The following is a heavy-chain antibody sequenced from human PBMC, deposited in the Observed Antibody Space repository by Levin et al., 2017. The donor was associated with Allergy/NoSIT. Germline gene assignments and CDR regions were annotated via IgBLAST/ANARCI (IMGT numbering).Heavy chain of an antibody. J-gene: IGHJ3*02. Sequence: GGSLRLSCAASEFSFDNAWMTWVRQAPGKGLEWVGRIKSKTDGETTDYAAPVKGRFTISRDDSKNTLYLQMKGLKTEDTAVYFCATDSRMVVSDDAFDIWGQGTMVIVSS. CDR1: EFSFDNAW. CDR3: ATDSRMVVSDDAFDI. V-gene: IGHV3-15*01. D-gene: IGHD2-21*02. CDR2: IKSKTDGETT.